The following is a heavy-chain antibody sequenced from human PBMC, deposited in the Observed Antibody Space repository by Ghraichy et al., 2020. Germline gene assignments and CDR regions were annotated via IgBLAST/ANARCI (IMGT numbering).Heavy chain of an antibody. CDR1: GFTFSSYA. D-gene: IGHD3-3*01. CDR2: ISGSGGST. CDR3: AKDQPSYYDFWSGFDY. Sequence: GGSLRLSCAASGFTFSSYAMSWVRQAPGKGLEWVSAISGSGGSTYYADSVKGRFTISRDNSKNTLYLQMNSLRAEDTAVYYCAKDQPSYYDFWSGFDYWGQGTLVTVSS. J-gene: IGHJ4*02. V-gene: IGHV3-23*01.